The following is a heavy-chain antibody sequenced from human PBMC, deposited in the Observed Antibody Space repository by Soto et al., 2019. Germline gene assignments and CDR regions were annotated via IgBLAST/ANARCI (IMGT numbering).Heavy chain of an antibody. J-gene: IGHJ4*02. CDR1: GYTFTDYH. CDR3: ARCHRGLRCHLDY. Sequence: ASVKVSCKASGYTFTDYHIHWVRQAPGQGLEFMGWISANNGGAGSAQQFQGRVTVTRDTSITTAYLHLSSLTSDDTAVYFCARCHRGLRCHLDYWGQGTLVTVPQ. CDR2: ISANNGGA. D-gene: IGHD4-17*01. V-gene: IGHV1-2*02.